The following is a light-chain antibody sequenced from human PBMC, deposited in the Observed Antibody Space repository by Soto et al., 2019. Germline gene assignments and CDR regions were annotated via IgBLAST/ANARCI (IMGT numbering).Light chain of an antibody. CDR2: AAS. J-gene: IGKJ4*02. CDR1: QWISSK. CDR3: QQTTSFPLT. Sequence: DFQMTPSPSFVSASVGDRVTSTCRAIQWISSKLAWYQHKPGRAPKLLIHAASSLVSGVPSRFSGSGSGTDFTLTISSLQPEDFATYYCQQTTSFPLTFGGGTKVEIK. V-gene: IGKV1-12*01.